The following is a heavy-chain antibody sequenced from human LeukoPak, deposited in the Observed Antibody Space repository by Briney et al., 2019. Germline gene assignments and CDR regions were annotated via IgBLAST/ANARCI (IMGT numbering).Heavy chain of an antibody. D-gene: IGHD2-15*01. CDR3: ARGHMVVAARLDY. CDR2: IYTSGST. CDR1: GGSISSYY. J-gene: IGHJ4*02. V-gene: IGHV4-4*09. Sequence: SETLSLTCTVSGGSISSYYWSWIRQPPGKGLEWIGYIYTSGSTNYNPSLKSRVTISVDTSKNQFSLKLSSVTAADTAVYYCARGHMVVAARLDYWGQGTLVTVSS.